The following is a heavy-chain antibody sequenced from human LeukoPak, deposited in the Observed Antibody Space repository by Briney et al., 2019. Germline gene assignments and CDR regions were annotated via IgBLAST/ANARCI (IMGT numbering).Heavy chain of an antibody. CDR3: ARDGGIQLWYRTFDY. V-gene: IGHV3-33*01. J-gene: IGHJ4*02. CDR1: GFTFSSYG. Sequence: GGSLRLSCAASGFTFSSYGMHWVRRAPGKGLEWVAVIWYDGSNKYYADSVKGRFTISRDNSKNTLYLQMNSLRAEDTAVYYCARDGGIQLWYRTFDYWGQGTLVTVSS. D-gene: IGHD5-18*01. CDR2: IWYDGSNK.